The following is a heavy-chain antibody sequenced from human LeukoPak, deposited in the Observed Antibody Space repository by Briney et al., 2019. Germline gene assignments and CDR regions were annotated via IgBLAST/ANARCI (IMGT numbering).Heavy chain of an antibody. CDR3: AKGGYSSGWWFGAFDI. CDR2: ISYDGSNK. CDR1: GFSFSKYA. Sequence: GGSLRLSCAASGFSFSKYAMHWVRQAPGKGLEWVAVISYDGSNKYYADSVKGRFTISRDNSKNTLYLQMNSLRAEDTAVYYCAKGGYSSGWWFGAFDIWGQGTMVTVSS. D-gene: IGHD6-19*01. J-gene: IGHJ3*02. V-gene: IGHV3-30*18.